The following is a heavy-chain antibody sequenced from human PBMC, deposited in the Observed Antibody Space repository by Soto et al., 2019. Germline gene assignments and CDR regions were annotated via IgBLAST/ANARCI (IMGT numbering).Heavy chain of an antibody. CDR3: ARDGTAVAARLDY. Sequence: GGSLRLSCVTSGFTFSDYAMRWVRQAPGKGLEWVAVIRPDGSNRYYADSVKGRFTIYRDNSKNTLYLQMNSLRAEDTAVYYCARDGTAVAARLDYWGQGTLVTVSS. CDR1: GFTFSDYA. D-gene: IGHD6-19*01. V-gene: IGHV3-33*01. CDR2: IRPDGSNR. J-gene: IGHJ4*02.